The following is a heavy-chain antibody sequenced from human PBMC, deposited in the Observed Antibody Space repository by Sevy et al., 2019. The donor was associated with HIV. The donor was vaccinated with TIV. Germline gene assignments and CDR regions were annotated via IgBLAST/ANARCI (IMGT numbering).Heavy chain of an antibody. CDR3: AKDRVSGSYYPGDLDY. CDR1: GFTFNNYA. J-gene: IGHJ4*02. V-gene: IGHV3-23*01. D-gene: IGHD1-26*01. Sequence: GGSLRLSCAASGFTFNNYAMSWVRQAPGKGLEWVSVISYSGASTYYADSVKGQFTISRDNSKNTLYLQMNSLRAEDTAVYYCAKDRVSGSYYPGDLDYWGQGTLVTVSS. CDR2: ISYSGAST.